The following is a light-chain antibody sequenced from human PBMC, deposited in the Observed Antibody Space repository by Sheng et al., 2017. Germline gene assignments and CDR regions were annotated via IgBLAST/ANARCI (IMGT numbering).Light chain of an antibody. CDR1: QSISSW. CDR3: QQYDNLPFV. Sequence: DIQMTQSPSTLSASVGDRVTITCRASQSISSWLAWYQQKPGKAPKLLIYKASSLESGVPSRFSGSGSGTDFTFTISSLQPEDIATYYCQQYDNLPFVFGPGTKVDIK. V-gene: IGKV1-5*03. CDR2: KAS. J-gene: IGKJ3*01.